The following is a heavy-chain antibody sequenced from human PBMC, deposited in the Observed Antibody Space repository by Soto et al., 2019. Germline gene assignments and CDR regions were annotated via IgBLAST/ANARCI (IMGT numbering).Heavy chain of an antibody. Sequence: QVQLVQSGAEVKKPGASVKVFCKASGYIFTNYYIHWVRQAPGQGLEWMAIINPLPTSGSINYAQKFQGRVTVTRDTSTSTVYLELSSLRSDDTAVYYCARDLAAAAYWGQGTLVTVSS. CDR1: GYIFTNYY. D-gene: IGHD6-13*01. V-gene: IGHV1-46*01. CDR3: ARDLAAAAY. CDR2: INPLPTSGSI. J-gene: IGHJ4*02.